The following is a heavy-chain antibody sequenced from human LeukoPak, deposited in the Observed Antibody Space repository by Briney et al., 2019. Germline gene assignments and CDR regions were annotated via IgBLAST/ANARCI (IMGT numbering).Heavy chain of an antibody. CDR2: ITGSGDMT. CDR1: GFTFSSFS. D-gene: IGHD4-23*01. CDR3: AKDPLSYGGHYLDS. V-gene: IGHV3-23*01. Sequence: GGSLRLSCAASGFTFSSFSMTWVRQAPGEGLEWVSTITGSGDMTFYADSMEGRFAISRDNAKNTLYLQMSSLRAEDTAAYYCAKDPLSYGGHYLDSWGQGTLVTVSS. J-gene: IGHJ4*02.